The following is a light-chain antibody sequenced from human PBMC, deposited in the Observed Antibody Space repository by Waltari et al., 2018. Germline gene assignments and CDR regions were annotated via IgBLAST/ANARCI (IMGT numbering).Light chain of an antibody. CDR2: WAA. CDR3: QQYYSAPYT. Sequence: DIVMTQSPDSLAVSLGERATINCKSSQSVLYSSNIKNYLTWYQQKPGQPAKLIIYWAATRDSVFPDRFSGGASGTDFTLTISSLQAEDVAVYYCQQYYSAPYTFGQGTKLEIK. J-gene: IGKJ2*01. CDR1: QSVLYSSNIKNY. V-gene: IGKV4-1*01.